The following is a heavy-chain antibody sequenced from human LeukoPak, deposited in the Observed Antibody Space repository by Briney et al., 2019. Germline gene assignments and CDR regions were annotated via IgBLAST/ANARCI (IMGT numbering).Heavy chain of an antibody. CDR3: ARENSGSYREFDY. D-gene: IGHD1-26*01. J-gene: IGHJ4*02. Sequence: SETLSLTCTVSGGSIGSFYWSWIRQPAGKGLEWIGRIYTSGSTNYNASLKSRVSMSVDTSKNQFSLKLSSVTAADTAVFYCARENSGSYREFDYWGQGTLVTVSS. CDR2: IYTSGST. CDR1: GGSIGSFY. V-gene: IGHV4-4*07.